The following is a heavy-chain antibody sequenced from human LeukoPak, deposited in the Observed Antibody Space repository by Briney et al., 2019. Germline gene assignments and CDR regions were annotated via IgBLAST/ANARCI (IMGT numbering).Heavy chain of an antibody. D-gene: IGHD2-8*02. Sequence: ASVKVSCKASGYTFTSYYMHWVRQAPGQGLDWMGIINPSGGSTSYAQKFQGRVTMTRDMSTSTVYMELSSLRSEDTAVYYCATFYWEQTYAFDIWGQGTMVTVSS. CDR3: ATFYWEQTYAFDI. CDR2: INPSGGST. CDR1: GYTFTSYY. V-gene: IGHV1-46*01. J-gene: IGHJ3*02.